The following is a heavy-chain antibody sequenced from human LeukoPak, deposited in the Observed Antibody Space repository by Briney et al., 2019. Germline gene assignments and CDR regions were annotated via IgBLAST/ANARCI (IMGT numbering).Heavy chain of an antibody. J-gene: IGHJ4*02. CDR2: INPNSGGT. Sequence: ASVKVSCKASGYTFTGYYMHWVRQAPGQGLEWMGWINPNSGGTNYAQEFQGRVTMTRDTSISTAYMELSRLRSDDTAVYYCARDLPDYYDSSFPDYWGQGTLVTVSS. CDR3: ARDLPDYYDSSFPDY. D-gene: IGHD3-22*01. V-gene: IGHV1-2*02. CDR1: GYTFTGYY.